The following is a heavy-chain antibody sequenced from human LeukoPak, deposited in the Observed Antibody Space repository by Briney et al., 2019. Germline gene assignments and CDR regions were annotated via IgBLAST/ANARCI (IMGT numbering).Heavy chain of an antibody. CDR2: ISSGSSYI. V-gene: IGHV3-21*01. Sequence: GGSLRLSCAASGFTFSTYSMDWVRQAPGQGLEWVASISSGSSYIYYADSVKGRFTISRDNAKNSLYLQMNSLRAEDTAVYYCARDILAICSSTSCHSFDYWGQGTLVTVSS. J-gene: IGHJ4*02. CDR3: ARDILAICSSTSCHSFDY. D-gene: IGHD2-2*01. CDR1: GFTFSTYS.